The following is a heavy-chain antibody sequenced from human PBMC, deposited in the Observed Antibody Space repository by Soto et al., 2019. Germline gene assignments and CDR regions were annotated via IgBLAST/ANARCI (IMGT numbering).Heavy chain of an antibody. CDR3: ARRYCSTTSCLAGFDP. CDR2: INHSGST. D-gene: IGHD2-2*01. J-gene: IGHJ5*02. Sequence: SETPSPTCAVYGGSFSGDHWGWIRQPPGKGLEWIGEINHSGSTNYNPSLKSRVTISVDTSKKQISLKLNSVTAADTAVYYCARRYCSTTSCLAGFDPWGRGTLVTVSS. CDR1: GGSFSGDH. V-gene: IGHV4-34*01.